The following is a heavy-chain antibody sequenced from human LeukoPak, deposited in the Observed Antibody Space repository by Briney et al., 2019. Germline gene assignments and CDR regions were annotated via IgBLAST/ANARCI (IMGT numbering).Heavy chain of an antibody. Sequence: GGSLRLSCAASGFTFSSYAMSWVRQAPGKGLEWVSAISGSDGNTYYADSVKGRFTISRDNSKNTLYLQMNSLRAEDTAIYYCAKDPGGYYYYFDYWGQGTLVTVSS. CDR3: AKDPGGYYYYFDY. CDR2: ISGSDGNT. D-gene: IGHD3-3*01. CDR1: GFTFSSYA. V-gene: IGHV3-23*01. J-gene: IGHJ4*02.